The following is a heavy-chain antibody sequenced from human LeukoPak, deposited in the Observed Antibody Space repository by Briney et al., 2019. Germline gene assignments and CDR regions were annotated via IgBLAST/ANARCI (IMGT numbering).Heavy chain of an antibody. CDR1: GFTFSSYG. V-gene: IGHV3-30*18. CDR2: ISYDGSNK. D-gene: IGHD1-1*01. CDR3: AKERWYNWNDRNYFDY. J-gene: IGHJ4*02. Sequence: GGSLRLSCAASGFTFSSYGMHWVRQAPGKGLEWVAVISYDGSNKYYADSVKGRFTISRDNSKNTLYLQMNSLRAEDTAVYYCAKERWYNWNDRNYFDYWGQGTLVTVSS.